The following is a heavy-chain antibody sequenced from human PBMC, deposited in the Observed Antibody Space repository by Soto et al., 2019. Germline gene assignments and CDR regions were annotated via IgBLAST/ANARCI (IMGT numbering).Heavy chain of an antibody. CDR2: INPSGGST. J-gene: IGHJ3*02. CDR3: ARNLLSMVRRGKDAFDI. Sequence: QVQLVQSGAEVKKPGASVKVSCKASGYTFTSYYMHWVRQAPGQGLEWMGIINPSGGSTSYAQKFKGRATLTRDTSASTVYMELSSLRSEDTAVYYCARNLLSMVRRGKDAFDIWGQGTMVTVSS. CDR1: GYTFTSYY. D-gene: IGHD3-10*01. V-gene: IGHV1-46*01.